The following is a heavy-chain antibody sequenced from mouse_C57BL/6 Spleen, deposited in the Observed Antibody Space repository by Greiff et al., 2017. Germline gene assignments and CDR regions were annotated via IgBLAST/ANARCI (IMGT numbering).Heavy chain of an antibody. J-gene: IGHJ2*01. Sequence: EVKVVESEGGLVQPGSSMKLSCTASGFTFSDYYMAWVRQVPEKGLEWVANINYDGSSTYYLDSLKSRFIISRDNAKNILYLQMSSLKSEDTATYYCARGTLYYFDYWGQGTTLTVSS. CDR1: GFTFSDYY. V-gene: IGHV5-16*01. CDR3: ARGTLYYFDY. CDR2: INYDGSST.